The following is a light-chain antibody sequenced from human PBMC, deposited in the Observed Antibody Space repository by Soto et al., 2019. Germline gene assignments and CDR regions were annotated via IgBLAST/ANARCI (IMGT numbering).Light chain of an antibody. J-gene: IGKJ1*01. CDR3: QQYYTTPVT. V-gene: IGKV4-1*01. CDR2: WAS. Sequence: DIVMTQSPDSLAVSLGEGATINCKSSQSLLHLAWYQQKPGQPPKLLIYWASTRESGVPDRFSGSGSGTDFTLTISSLQAEDVAVYYCQQYYTTPVTFGQGTKVXI. CDR1: QSLLH.